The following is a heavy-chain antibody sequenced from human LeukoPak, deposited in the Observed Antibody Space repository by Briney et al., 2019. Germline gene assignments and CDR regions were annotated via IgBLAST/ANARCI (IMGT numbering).Heavy chain of an antibody. CDR1: GGSISSGGYY. Sequence: SQTLSLTCTVSGGSISSGGYYWSWIRQHPGKGLEWIGYIYYSGSTYYNPSLKSRVTISADTSNNQFSLKLSSVTAADTAVYYCASSPSRYSSSWPAGSFDYWGQGTLVTVSS. CDR2: IYYSGST. J-gene: IGHJ4*02. D-gene: IGHD6-13*01. CDR3: ASSPSRYSSSWPAGSFDY. V-gene: IGHV4-31*03.